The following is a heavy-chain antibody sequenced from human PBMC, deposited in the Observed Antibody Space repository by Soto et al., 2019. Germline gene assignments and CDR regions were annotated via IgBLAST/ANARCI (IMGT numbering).Heavy chain of an antibody. V-gene: IGHV4-59*12. CDR3: ARSFGWYAIDQ. CDR2: IYYSGST. Sequence: AETLSLTCTVSNGSISSYYWSWIRQPPGKGLEWIGYIYYSGSTNYNPSLKSRVTISLDTSKNQFSLNLNSLTAADTAIYYCARSFGWYAIDQWSQGTLVTVSS. J-gene: IGHJ4*02. CDR1: NGSISSYY. D-gene: IGHD6-19*01.